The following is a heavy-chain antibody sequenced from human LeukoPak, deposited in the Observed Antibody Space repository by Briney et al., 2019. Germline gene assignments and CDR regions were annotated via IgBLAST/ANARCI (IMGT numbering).Heavy chain of an antibody. D-gene: IGHD3-22*01. CDR3: AKDEYYYDTSGFYVY. CDR1: GFTFSSYG. V-gene: IGHV3-30*18. CDR2: ISYDGSNK. Sequence: PGGSLRLSCAASGFTFSSYGMHWVRQAPGKGLEWVAVISYDGSNKYYADSVKGRFTISRDNSKNTLFLQMNSLRAEDTAVYYCAKDEYYYDTSGFYVYWGQGTLVTVSS. J-gene: IGHJ4*02.